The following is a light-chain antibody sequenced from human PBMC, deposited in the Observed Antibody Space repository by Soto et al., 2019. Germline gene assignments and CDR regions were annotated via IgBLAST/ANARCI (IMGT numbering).Light chain of an antibody. J-gene: IGKJ1*01. CDR1: ESVTNY. V-gene: IGKV3-11*01. CDR3: QQRSDWPWT. Sequence: EIVLTQSPANLSLSPGERGTLSCRASESVTNYLAWYQQKPGQAPRLLVYDVSKSATGIPARFSGGGSGTDFTLTISNLEPEDFAVYYWQQRSDWPWTFGQGTKVEIK. CDR2: DVS.